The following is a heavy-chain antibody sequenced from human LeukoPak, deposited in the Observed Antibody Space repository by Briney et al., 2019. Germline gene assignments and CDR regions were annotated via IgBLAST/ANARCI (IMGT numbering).Heavy chain of an antibody. CDR2: FDPEDGVT. CDR3: AAVKTYYYDTSGYYFPLNAFDI. V-gene: IGHV1-24*01. D-gene: IGHD3-22*01. J-gene: IGHJ3*02. Sequence: GASVKVSCKISGYTLTEVSMHWVRQAPRKGLEWMGGFDPEDGVTIYAQKFQGRVTMTEDTSTDTAYMELSSLRSEDTAVYYCAAVKTYYYDTSGYYFPLNAFDIWGQGTMVTVSS. CDR1: GYTLTEVS.